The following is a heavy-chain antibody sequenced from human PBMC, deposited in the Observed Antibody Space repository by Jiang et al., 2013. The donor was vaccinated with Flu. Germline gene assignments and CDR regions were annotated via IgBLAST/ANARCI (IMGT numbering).Heavy chain of an antibody. CDR2: ISHTGSS. D-gene: IGHD4-17*01. Sequence: SNYYWKWIRQSPGKGLEWIGYISHTGSSNANPSLETRVNISVDTSKNQFSLKLASVTAADTAVYYCARARNDYGDSRTGVDNWGQGTLVTVSS. CDR3: ARARNDYGDSRTGVDN. CDR1: SNYY. J-gene: IGHJ4*02. V-gene: IGHV4-59*01.